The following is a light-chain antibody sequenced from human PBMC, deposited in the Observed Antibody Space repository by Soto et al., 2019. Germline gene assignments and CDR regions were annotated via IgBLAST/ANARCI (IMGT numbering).Light chain of an antibody. V-gene: IGKV1-5*03. Sequence: DIPMTQSPSTLSASVGDTVIVTCRASQTINRWLAWYQQKSGKAPKVLIYMASNLERGAPSRFSGSGSGTELTLTISNLQTDDFATYYCQQYLSYPWTFGQGTKVEIK. CDR1: QTINRW. J-gene: IGKJ1*01. CDR2: MAS. CDR3: QQYLSYPWT.